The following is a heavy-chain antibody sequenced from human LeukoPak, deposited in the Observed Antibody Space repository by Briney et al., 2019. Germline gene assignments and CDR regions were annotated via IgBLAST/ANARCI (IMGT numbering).Heavy chain of an antibody. Sequence: GGSPRLSCAASGFTFTSFDMSWVRQAPGRGLEWVSTLACLDSSCTEYYADSVKGRFSISRDNSKSTLSLQMNSLRVDDTAIYYCARDSEGCFDYWGQGTLVTVSS. D-gene: IGHD3-10*01. CDR3: ARDSEGCFDY. CDR2: LACLDSSCTE. J-gene: IGHJ4*02. V-gene: IGHV3-23*01. CDR1: GFTFTSFD.